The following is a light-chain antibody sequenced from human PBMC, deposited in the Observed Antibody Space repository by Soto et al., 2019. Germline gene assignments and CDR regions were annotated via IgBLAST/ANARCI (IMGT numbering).Light chain of an antibody. CDR3: QKYGSSPGT. CDR1: QSVTSSY. V-gene: IGKV3-20*01. CDR2: GAS. Sequence: EIVLTQSPGTLTLSPGERATLSCRASQSVTSSYLAWYQQKAGQAPRLLIYGASSRATGIPDRFSGSGSGTVFTLTISRLEPEDFAVYYCQKYGSSPGTFGQGTKVEIK. J-gene: IGKJ1*01.